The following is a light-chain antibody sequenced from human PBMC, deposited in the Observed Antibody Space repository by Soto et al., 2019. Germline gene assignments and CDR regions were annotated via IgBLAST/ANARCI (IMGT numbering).Light chain of an antibody. CDR3: MESTQWPYT. CDR1: QSLLYTDGNTY. CDR2: KAS. J-gene: IGKJ2*01. V-gene: IGKV2-30*01. Sequence: DVVMTQSPLSLPVTLGQPASISCRSSQSLLYTDGNTYLNWFQQRPGQSPRRLIYKASNRDSGVPDRFSGSGSGTDFSLKINRVEAEDVGVYYCMESTQWPYTFGQGTKLEIK.